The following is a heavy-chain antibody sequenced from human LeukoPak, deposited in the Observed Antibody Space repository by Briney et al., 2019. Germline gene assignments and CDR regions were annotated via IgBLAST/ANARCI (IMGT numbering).Heavy chain of an antibody. V-gene: IGHV3-74*01. D-gene: IGHD4-17*01. CDR3: ARDRTTVTLFDY. Sequence: GGSLRLSCAASGFTFTSVCMHWFRQAPGRGLVWISRISTDGAITGYADSVKGRFTISRDNAKNTLYLQTNSLRAEDTAVYYCARDRTTVTLFDYWGQGALVTVSS. CDR1: GFTFTSVC. J-gene: IGHJ4*02. CDR2: ISTDGAIT.